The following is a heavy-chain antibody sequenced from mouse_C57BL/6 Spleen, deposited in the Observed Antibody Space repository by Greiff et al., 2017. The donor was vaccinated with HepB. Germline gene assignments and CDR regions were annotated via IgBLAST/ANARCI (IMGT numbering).Heavy chain of an antibody. CDR2: IYPGSGNT. V-gene: IGHV1-76*01. D-gene: IGHD1-1*01. Sequence: VQLQQSGAELVRPGASVKLSCKASGYTFTDYYINWVKQRPGQGLEWIARIYPGSGNTYYNEKFKGKATLTAEKSSSTAYMQLSSLTSEDSAVYFCARGDYGSSPFAYWGQGTLVTVSA. CDR1: GYTFTDYY. CDR3: ARGDYGSSPFAY. J-gene: IGHJ3*01.